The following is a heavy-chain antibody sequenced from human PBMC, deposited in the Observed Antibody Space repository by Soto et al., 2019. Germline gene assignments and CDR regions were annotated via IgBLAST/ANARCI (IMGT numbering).Heavy chain of an antibody. D-gene: IGHD3-22*01. J-gene: IGHJ3*01. V-gene: IGHV1-18*01. Sequence: GASVKVSCKASGYTFTSYGISWVRQAPGQGLEWMGWISAYNGNTNYAQKLQGRVTMTTDTSTSTAYMELRSRRSDDTAVYYCARIEYYYNSSGYPRDVFDFWGKGKMVTVSS. CDR2: ISAYNGNT. CDR3: ARIEYYYNSSGYPRDVFDF. CDR1: GYTFTSYG.